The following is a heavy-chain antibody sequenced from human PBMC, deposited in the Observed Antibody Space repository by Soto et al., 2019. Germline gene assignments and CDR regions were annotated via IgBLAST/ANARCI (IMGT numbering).Heavy chain of an antibody. Sequence: ASVKVSCKASGYTFTSYDINWVRQATGQGLEWMGWMKPNSGNTGYAQKFQARVTMTRNTSISTAYMELSSLRSEDTAVYYCARERGGDIVLVPAARDYYYYGMDVWGQGTTVTVSS. V-gene: IGHV1-8*01. CDR3: ARERGGDIVLVPAARDYYYYGMDV. CDR1: GYTFTSYD. D-gene: IGHD2-2*01. J-gene: IGHJ6*02. CDR2: MKPNSGNT.